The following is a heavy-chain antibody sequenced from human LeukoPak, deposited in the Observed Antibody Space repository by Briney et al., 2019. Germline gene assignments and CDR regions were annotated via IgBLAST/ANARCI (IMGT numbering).Heavy chain of an antibody. D-gene: IGHD2-8*01. CDR1: GFIVTNNY. CDR2: VYSGGST. V-gene: IGHV3-66*01. Sequence: PGGSLRLSCTASGFIVTNNYINWVRQAPGKGLEWVSLVYSGGSTYYADSVKGRFTISRDNSKNMVYLQMNSLRAEDTATYYCARDPPAVLIDTYGWGQGTLVTVSS. J-gene: IGHJ4*02. CDR3: ARDPPAVLIDTYG.